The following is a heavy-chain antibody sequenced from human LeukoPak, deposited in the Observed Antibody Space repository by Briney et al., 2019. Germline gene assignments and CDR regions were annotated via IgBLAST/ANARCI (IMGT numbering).Heavy chain of an antibody. CDR3: ATTKQARRYFDY. CDR2: ISTSGGNT. Sequence: PGGSLRLSCAGSGFTFSSNALRWVRQAPGKGLEWVSAISTSGGNTYYADSVRGRFTISRDNSKNTPYLQMNTLRAEDTAVYYCATTKQARRYFDYWGQGTLVTVSS. J-gene: IGHJ4*02. CDR1: GFTFSSNA. V-gene: IGHV3-23*01. D-gene: IGHD1-1*01.